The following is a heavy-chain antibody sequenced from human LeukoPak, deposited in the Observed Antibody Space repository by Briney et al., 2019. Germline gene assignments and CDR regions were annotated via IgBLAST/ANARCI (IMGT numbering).Heavy chain of an antibody. CDR3: ATNWEYYYDSSGLDY. D-gene: IGHD3-22*01. CDR1: GYTLTELS. J-gene: IGHJ4*02. Sequence: ASVKVSCKVSGYTLTELSMRWVRQAPGKGLEWMGGFDPEDGETIYAQKFQGRVTMTEDTSTDTAYMELRSLRSEDTAVYYCATNWEYYYDSSGLDYWGQGTLVTVSS. CDR2: FDPEDGET. V-gene: IGHV1-24*01.